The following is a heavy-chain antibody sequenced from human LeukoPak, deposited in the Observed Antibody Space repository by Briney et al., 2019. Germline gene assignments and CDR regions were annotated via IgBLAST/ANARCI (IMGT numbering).Heavy chain of an antibody. CDR3: AREANSWYHS. V-gene: IGHV1-2*02. CDR2: INPSSGAT. Sequence: ASVKVSCKASGYTLTDYYMHWVRQAPGQGLEWVAWINPSSGATTYAQKFQGRVTLTKDMSINTAYMELSRLTSDDTAMYYCAREANSWYHSWGQGTLVTVSS. CDR1: GYTLTDYY. J-gene: IGHJ4*02. D-gene: IGHD2/OR15-2a*01.